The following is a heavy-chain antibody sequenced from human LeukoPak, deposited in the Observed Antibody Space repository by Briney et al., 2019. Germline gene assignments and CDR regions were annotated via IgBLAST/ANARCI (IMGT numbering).Heavy chain of an antibody. CDR1: GFTFTSYG. D-gene: IGHD3-10*01. V-gene: IGHV1-18*01. CDR2: ISANNGNT. CDR3: ARDGRPMVPLSWFDP. J-gene: IGHJ5*02. Sequence: WASVKVSCKASGFTFTSYGISWVRQAPGQGLEWMGWISANNGNTIYVQNFQGRVTMTTDTSTSTAYMELRSLRSDDTAVYHCARDGRPMVPLSWFDPWGQGTLVIVSS.